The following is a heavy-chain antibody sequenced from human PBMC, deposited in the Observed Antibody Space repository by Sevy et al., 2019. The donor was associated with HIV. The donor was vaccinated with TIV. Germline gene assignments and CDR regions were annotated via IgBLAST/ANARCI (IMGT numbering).Heavy chain of an antibody. CDR1: GYTFTGYY. CDR2: INPNSVGT. CDR3: ARGTALPAFDI. J-gene: IGHJ3*02. Sequence: ASVKVSCKASGYTFTGYYMHWVRQAPGQGLEWMGWINPNSVGTNYAQKFQGWVTMTRDTSISTAYMELSRLRSDDTAVYYCARGTALPAFDIWGQGTMVTVSS. V-gene: IGHV1-2*04. D-gene: IGHD6-13*01.